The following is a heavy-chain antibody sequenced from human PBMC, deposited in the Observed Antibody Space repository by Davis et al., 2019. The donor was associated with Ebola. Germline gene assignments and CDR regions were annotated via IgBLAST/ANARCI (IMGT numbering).Heavy chain of an antibody. V-gene: IGHV3-9*01. D-gene: IGHD6-13*01. CDR2: ISWNSGSI. J-gene: IGHJ4*02. CDR1: GFTFSTYT. CDR3: AKEGGGQQLANFDY. Sequence: SLKISCTASGFTFSTYTMTWVRQAPGKGLEWVSGISWNSGSIGYADSVKGRFTISRDNAKNSLYLQMNSLRAEDTALYYCAKEGGGQQLANFDYWGQGTLVTVSS.